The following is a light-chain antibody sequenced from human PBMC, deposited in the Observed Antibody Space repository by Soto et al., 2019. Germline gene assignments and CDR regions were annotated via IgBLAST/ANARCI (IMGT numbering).Light chain of an antibody. Sequence: IVITQSPATLSLSPGERVAXXXXVSQSVDSNFAWYQQRPGQAPRFLIYGASTRATDVPARFSASGSGTDFTLTISSLQSEDFVVYYCQQYNTWPITFGQGTRLEIK. J-gene: IGKJ5*01. CDR3: QQYNTWPIT. CDR2: GAS. CDR1: QSVDSN. V-gene: IGKV3-15*01.